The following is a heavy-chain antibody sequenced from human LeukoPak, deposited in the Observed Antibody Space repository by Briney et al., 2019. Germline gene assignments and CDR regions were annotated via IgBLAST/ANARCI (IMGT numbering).Heavy chain of an antibody. V-gene: IGHV4-34*01. CDR1: GGSFSGYY. CDR2: INHSGST. Sequence: ESLSLTCAVYGGSFSGYYWSWIRQPPGKGLEWIGEINHSGSTNYNPSLQSRVTISVDTSKNQFSLKLSSVTAADTAVYYCARGGIAARPNWFDPWGQGTLVTVSS. D-gene: IGHD6-6*01. J-gene: IGHJ5*02. CDR3: ARGGIAARPNWFDP.